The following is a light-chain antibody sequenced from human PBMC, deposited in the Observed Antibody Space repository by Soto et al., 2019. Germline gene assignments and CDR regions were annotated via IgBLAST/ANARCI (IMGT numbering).Light chain of an antibody. CDR1: QSIDNY. V-gene: IGKV1-39*01. J-gene: IGKJ1*01. CDR2: AAS. CDR3: QQSYSSPET. Sequence: DIPMTQSPSSLSASVGDRVTITCRASQSIDNYLNWYQQKPGKAPNLLIYAASTLLSGVPSRFSGRGSATHITLTISSLPPEDFATYYCQQSYSSPETFGQGAKVEIK.